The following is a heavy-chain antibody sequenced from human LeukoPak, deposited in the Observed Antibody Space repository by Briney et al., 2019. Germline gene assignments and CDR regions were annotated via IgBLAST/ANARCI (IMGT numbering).Heavy chain of an antibody. Sequence: GGSLRLSCAASGFTFSSYAMSWVRQAPGKGLEWVSAISGSGGSTYYADSVKGRFTISRDNSKNTLYLQMNSLRAEDTAVYYCAKCRQRWLQLYHVCSYFDYWGQGTLVTVSS. J-gene: IGHJ4*02. CDR3: AKCRQRWLQLYHVCSYFDY. CDR2: ISGSGGST. V-gene: IGHV3-23*01. D-gene: IGHD5-24*01. CDR1: GFTFSSYA.